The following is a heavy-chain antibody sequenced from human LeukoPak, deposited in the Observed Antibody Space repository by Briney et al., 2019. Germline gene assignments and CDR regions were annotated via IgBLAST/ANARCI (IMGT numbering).Heavy chain of an antibody. Sequence: ASVKVSCKASGYTLSDYYMHWVRQATGQGLEWMGWMNPNSGNTGYAQKFQGRVTMTRNTSISTAYMELSSLRSEDTAVYYCARGESNWFDPWGQGTLVTVSS. J-gene: IGHJ5*02. CDR3: ARGESNWFDP. CDR2: MNPNSGNT. CDR1: GYTLSDYY. V-gene: IGHV1-8*02.